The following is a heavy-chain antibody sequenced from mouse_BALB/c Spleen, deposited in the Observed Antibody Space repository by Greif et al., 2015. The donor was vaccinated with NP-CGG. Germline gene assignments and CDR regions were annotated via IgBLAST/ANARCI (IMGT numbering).Heavy chain of an antibody. Sequence: EVQGVESGGGLVQPGGSRKLSCAASGFTFSDYGMAWVRQAPGKGPEWVAFISNLAYSIYYADTVTGRFTISRENAKNTLYLEMSSLRSEDTATYYCARDYYGSSYWYFDVWGAGTTVTVSS. CDR3: ARDYYGSSYWYFDV. CDR1: GFTFSDYG. CDR2: ISNLAYSI. V-gene: IGHV5-15*02. J-gene: IGHJ1*01. D-gene: IGHD1-1*01.